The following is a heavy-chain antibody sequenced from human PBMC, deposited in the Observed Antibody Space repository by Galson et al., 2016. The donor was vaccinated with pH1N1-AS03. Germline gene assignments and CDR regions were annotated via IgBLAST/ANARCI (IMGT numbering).Heavy chain of an antibody. CDR2: IYYTGST. J-gene: IGHJ4*02. CDR3: ARALRIEAASLYYFEY. Sequence: ETLSLTCTVSGGSISTCDWSWVRQPPGKGPEWIGNIYYTGSTNYNPSLRSRVSISVGTSKNQFSLNMTSVTAADTAVYYCARALRIEAASLYYFEYWGQGTLVAVSS. V-gene: IGHV4-59*01. CDR1: GGSISTCD. D-gene: IGHD6-13*01.